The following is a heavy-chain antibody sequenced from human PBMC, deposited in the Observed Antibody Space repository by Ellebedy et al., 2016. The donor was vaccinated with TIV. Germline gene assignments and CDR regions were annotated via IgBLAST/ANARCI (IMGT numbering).Heavy chain of an antibody. CDR2: INAGNGNT. J-gene: IGHJ4*02. CDR1: GYTFTSYA. D-gene: IGHD3-10*01. CDR3: ARGPILWFGELLDY. V-gene: IGHV1-3*01. Sequence: AASVKVSCKALGYTFTSYAMHWVRHAPGQRLEWMGWINAGNGNTKYSQNFQGRVTITRDTSASTAYMELSSLRSEDTAVYYCARGPILWFGELLDYWGQGTLVTISS.